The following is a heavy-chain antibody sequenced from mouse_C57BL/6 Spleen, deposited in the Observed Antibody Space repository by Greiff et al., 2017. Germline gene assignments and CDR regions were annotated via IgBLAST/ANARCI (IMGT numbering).Heavy chain of an antibody. CDR3: AIRDPYYYGSSCLDY. D-gene: IGHD1-1*01. Sequence: QVQLQQPGAELVKPGASVKVSCKASGYTFTSYWMHWVKQRPGQGLEWIGRIHPSDSDTNYNQKFKGKATLTVDKSSSTAYMQLSRLRSEDSAVFDCAIRDPYYYGSSCLDYWGQGTTLTVSS. V-gene: IGHV1-74*01. CDR2: IHPSDSDT. CDR1: GYTFTSYW. J-gene: IGHJ2*01.